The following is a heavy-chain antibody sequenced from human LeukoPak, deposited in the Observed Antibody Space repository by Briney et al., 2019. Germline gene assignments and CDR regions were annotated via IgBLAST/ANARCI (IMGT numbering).Heavy chain of an antibody. J-gene: IGHJ4*02. V-gene: IGHV4-4*02. CDR3: ARDRDYYDSSGYYSLDY. D-gene: IGHD3-22*01. CDR2: IHRSGSP. Sequence: SETLSLTCTVSLDSTTSNFWSWVRQPPGKGLEWIGEIHRSGSPNYNPSLQSRVTISIDRSRNQIVLELSSVTAADTAVYYCARDRDYYDSSGYYSLDYWGQGTLVTVSS. CDR1: LDSTTSNF.